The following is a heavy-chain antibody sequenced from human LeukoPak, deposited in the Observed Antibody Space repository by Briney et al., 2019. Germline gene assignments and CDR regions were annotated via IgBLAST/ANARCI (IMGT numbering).Heavy chain of an antibody. CDR3: ARGFSPITIFVQYYMDV. Sequence: ASVKVSCKASGYTFTSYGISWVRQAPGQGLEWMGWMNPNSGNTGYAQKFQGRVTMTRNTSISTAYMELSSLRSEDTAVYYCARGFSPITIFVQYYMDVWGKGTTVTVSS. D-gene: IGHD3-3*01. J-gene: IGHJ6*03. CDR1: GYTFTSYG. CDR2: MNPNSGNT. V-gene: IGHV1-8*02.